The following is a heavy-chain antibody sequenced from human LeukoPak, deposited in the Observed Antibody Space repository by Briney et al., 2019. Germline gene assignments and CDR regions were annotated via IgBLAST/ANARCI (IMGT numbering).Heavy chain of an antibody. J-gene: IGHJ4*02. CDR2: IIPILGIA. Sequence: GSSVKVSCTASGGTFSSYAISWVRQAPGQGLEWMGRIIPILGIANYAQKFQGRVTITADKSTSTAYMELSSLRSEDTAVYYCARDLQVTMNPEWGQGTLVTVSS. D-gene: IGHD3-22*01. V-gene: IGHV1-69*04. CDR3: ARDLQVTMNPE. CDR1: GGTFSSYA.